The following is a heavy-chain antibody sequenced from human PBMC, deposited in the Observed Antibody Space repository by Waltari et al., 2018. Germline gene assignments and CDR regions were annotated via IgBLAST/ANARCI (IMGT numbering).Heavy chain of an antibody. CDR3: ARDTPAPRITGATSVDY. V-gene: IGHV4-38-2*02. CDR1: GYSISSGYY. Sequence: QVQLQESGPGLVKPSETLSLTCSVSGYSISSGYYWGWIRQPPGKGLEWIGSIYHSGLTFYNPSLKSRVTISVDTSKNQFSLKLSSVTAADTAGYYCARDTPAPRITGATSVDYWGQGTLVTVSS. D-gene: IGHD1-20*01. J-gene: IGHJ4*02. CDR2: IYHSGLT.